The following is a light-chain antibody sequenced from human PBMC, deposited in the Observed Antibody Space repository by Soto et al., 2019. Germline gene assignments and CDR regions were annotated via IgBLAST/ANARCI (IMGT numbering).Light chain of an antibody. CDR3: CSLTTSHTYV. Sequence: QAALTQPASVSGSPGQSITISCTRTSSDVGGYNYVSWYQQQSGKAPKLIIHEVSNRPSGVSNRFSGSKSCNTASLTISGLQAEDEADYYCCSLTTSHTYVFGSGTKVTVL. CDR1: SSDVGGYNY. J-gene: IGLJ1*01. CDR2: EVS. V-gene: IGLV2-14*01.